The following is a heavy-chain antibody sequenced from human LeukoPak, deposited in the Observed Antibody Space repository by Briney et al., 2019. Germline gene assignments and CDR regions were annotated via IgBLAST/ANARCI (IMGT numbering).Heavy chain of an antibody. D-gene: IGHD2-2*01. CDR1: GGSISSSSYY. CDR3: ARALGYCSSTSCKTSVRPWYFDL. Sequence: SETLSLTCTVSGGSISSSSYYWGWIRQPPGKGLEWIGSIYYSGGTYYNPSLKSRVTISVDTSKNQFSLKLSSVTAADTAVYYCARALGYCSSTSCKTSVRPWYFDLWGRGTLVTVSS. J-gene: IGHJ2*01. CDR2: IYYSGGT. V-gene: IGHV4-39*01.